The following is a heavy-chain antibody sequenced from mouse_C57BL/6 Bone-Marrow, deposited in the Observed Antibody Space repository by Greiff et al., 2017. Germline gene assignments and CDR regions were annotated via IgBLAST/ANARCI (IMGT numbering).Heavy chain of an antibody. CDR3: ARSYSSSYWYFDV. CDR2: IDPNNGGT. Sequence: EVQLVESGPELVKPGASVKIPCKASGYTFTDYNMDWVKQSHGKSLEWIGDIDPNNGGTIYNQKFKGKATLTVDKSSSTAYMELRSLTSEDTAVYYCARSYSSSYWYFDVWGTGTTVTVSS. V-gene: IGHV1-18*01. J-gene: IGHJ1*03. D-gene: IGHD1-1*01. CDR1: GYTFTDYN.